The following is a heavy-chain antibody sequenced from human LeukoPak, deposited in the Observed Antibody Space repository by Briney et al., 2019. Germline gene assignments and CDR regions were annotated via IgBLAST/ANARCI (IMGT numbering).Heavy chain of an antibody. J-gene: IGHJ5*02. Sequence: PGGSLRLSCAASGFTFSSYGMHWVRQAPGKGLEWVAFIRYDGSNKYYADSVKGRFTISRDNSKNTLYLQMNSLRAEDTAVYYCAKGADIVVVPASGNWFDPWGQGTLVTVSS. V-gene: IGHV3-30*02. CDR3: AKGADIVVVPASGNWFDP. D-gene: IGHD2-2*01. CDR2: IRYDGSNK. CDR1: GFTFSSYG.